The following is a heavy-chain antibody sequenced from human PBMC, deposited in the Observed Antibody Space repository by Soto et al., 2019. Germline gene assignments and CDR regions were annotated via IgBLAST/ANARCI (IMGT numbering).Heavy chain of an antibody. D-gene: IGHD1-1*01. CDR3: AKWNGYGDY. Sequence: EVQLLESGGGLVQPGGSLRLSCAVSGFSFSTYGVTWVRQAPGKGLEWVSGVSGGSGVTHYADSVKGRFTITGDNSKNTVSRHMNSLRVEDTAVYYGAKWNGYGDYWGQGTLVTVSS. J-gene: IGHJ4*02. CDR2: VSGGSGVT. CDR1: GFSFSTYG. V-gene: IGHV3-23*01.